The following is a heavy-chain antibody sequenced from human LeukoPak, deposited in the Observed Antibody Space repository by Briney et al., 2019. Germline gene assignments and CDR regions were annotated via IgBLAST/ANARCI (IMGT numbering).Heavy chain of an antibody. CDR3: ATLVFLGVYYDFWSRYPY. D-gene: IGHD3-3*01. J-gene: IGHJ4*02. CDR1: AGTFSIDC. Sequence: ASGNVACKASAGTFSIDCISWVRQPPGQLREWMGWISTYNGNTNYAQKLQGRLTMTADTSANTAYREVSSMRSEDTAVYYCATLVFLGVYYDFWSRYPYWGQGTLVTVSS. CDR2: ISTYNGNT. V-gene: IGHV1-18*01.